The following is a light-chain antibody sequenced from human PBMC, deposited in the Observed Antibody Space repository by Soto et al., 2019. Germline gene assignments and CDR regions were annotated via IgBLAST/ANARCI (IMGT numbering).Light chain of an antibody. CDR3: QQYNSYWT. CDR1: QSISSW. CDR2: DAS. V-gene: IGKV1-5*01. J-gene: IGKJ2*01. Sequence: DIQMTQSPSTLSASVGDRVTITCRASQSISSWLAWYQQKPGKAPKLLIYDASSLESGVPSRFSGSVSGTQFTLTISSLQPDDFATYYVQQYNSYWTFGQGTKLEIK.